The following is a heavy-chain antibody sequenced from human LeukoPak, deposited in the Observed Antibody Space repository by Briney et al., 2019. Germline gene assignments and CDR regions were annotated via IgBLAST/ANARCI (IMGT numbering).Heavy chain of an antibody. J-gene: IGHJ5*02. CDR1: GFTFSIYG. CDR2: IRSDGSKT. D-gene: IGHD3-10*01. V-gene: IGHV3-30*02. Sequence: PGGSLRLSCAASGFTFSIYGMHWVRQAPGKGLEWVTFIRSDGSKTHYADSVKGRFTISRDNSKNTLYLQMNSLRAEDTAIYYCAKDLPAGGNNWFDPWGQGTLVTVSS. CDR3: AKDLPAGGNNWFDP.